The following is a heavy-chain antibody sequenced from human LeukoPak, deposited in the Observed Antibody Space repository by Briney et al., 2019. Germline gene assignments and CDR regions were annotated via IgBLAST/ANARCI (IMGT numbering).Heavy chain of an antibody. Sequence: SETLSLTCTVSGGSLSGYFWTWVRQPPGKGLEWIGHIYYSGSTNYSPSLKSRVTISADTSKAQFSLKLSSVAAADTAVYYCARGGQTKISYWGQGTLVTVSS. CDR1: GGSLSGYF. CDR2: IYYSGST. J-gene: IGHJ4*02. D-gene: IGHD1-26*01. CDR3: ARGGQTKISY. V-gene: IGHV4-59*08.